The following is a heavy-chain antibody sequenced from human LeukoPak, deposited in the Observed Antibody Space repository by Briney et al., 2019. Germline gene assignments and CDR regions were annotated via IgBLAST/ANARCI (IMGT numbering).Heavy chain of an antibody. V-gene: IGHV4-4*07. J-gene: IGHJ6*02. CDR1: GGSISSYY. Sequence: SETLSLTCTVSGGSISSYYWSWIRQPAGKGLEWIGRIYTSGSTNYNPSLKSRVTMSVDTSKNQFSLKLSSVTAADTAVYYCARGPPHRVWSGIHARLRYLDVWGQGTTVTVSS. CDR3: ARGPPHRVWSGIHARLRYLDV. CDR2: IYTSGST. D-gene: IGHD4-17*01.